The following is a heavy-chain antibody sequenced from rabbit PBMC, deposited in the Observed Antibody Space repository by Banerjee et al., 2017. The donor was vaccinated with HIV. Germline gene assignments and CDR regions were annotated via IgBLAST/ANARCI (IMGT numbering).Heavy chain of an antibody. V-gene: IGHV1S45*01. J-gene: IGHJ4*01. D-gene: IGHD6-1*01. CDR3: ARSYDSYGYGGPAYFNL. CDR1: GFDLSSYYD. Sequence: QEQLVESGGGLVTLGGSLTLTCTASGFDLSSYYDMCWVRQAPGKGLEWIACIDTSYGNTAYASWAKGRFTISKTSSTSVTLQMTSLTAADTATYFCARSYDSYGYGGPAYFNLWGQGTLVTVS. CDR2: IDTSYGNT.